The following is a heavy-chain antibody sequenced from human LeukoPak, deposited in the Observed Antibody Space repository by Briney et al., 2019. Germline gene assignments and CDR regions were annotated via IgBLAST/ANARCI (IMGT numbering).Heavy chain of an antibody. Sequence: GGSLRLSCAASGFTFSSYWMHWVRQAPGKGLVWVSRIKSDESSTHYADSVKGRFTISRDNAKNTLYLQMNSLRAEDTAVYYCAGELVRGYWGQGTLVTVSS. CDR2: IKSDESST. J-gene: IGHJ4*02. V-gene: IGHV3-74*01. CDR1: GFTFSSYW. CDR3: AGELVRGY. D-gene: IGHD1-26*01.